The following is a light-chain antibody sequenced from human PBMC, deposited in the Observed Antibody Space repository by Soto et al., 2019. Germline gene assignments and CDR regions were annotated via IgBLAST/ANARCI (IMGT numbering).Light chain of an antibody. J-gene: IGLJ2*01. Sequence: QSVLTQPASVSGSPGQSITISCTGTSSDVGDYNYVSWYQQHPGKAPKLMIYEVSHRLSGVSNRFSGSKSGYTASLTISGLQDEEEGDYYCSSYISNSIVVFGGGTQLTVL. V-gene: IGLV2-14*01. CDR1: SSDVGDYNY. CDR3: SSYISNSIVV. CDR2: EVS.